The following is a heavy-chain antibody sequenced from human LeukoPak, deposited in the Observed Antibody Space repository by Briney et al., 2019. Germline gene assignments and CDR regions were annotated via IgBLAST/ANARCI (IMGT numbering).Heavy chain of an antibody. Sequence: PSETLSLTCTVSGGSISSYYWSWIRQPPGKGLEWIGYIYYSGSTNYNPPLKSRVTISVDTSKNKFSLKLSSVTAADTAVYYCARVYSSGWVNLFDRWGQGTLVAVSS. CDR3: ARVYSSGWVNLFDR. J-gene: IGHJ5*02. CDR1: GGSISSYY. CDR2: IYYSGST. V-gene: IGHV4-59*01. D-gene: IGHD6-19*01.